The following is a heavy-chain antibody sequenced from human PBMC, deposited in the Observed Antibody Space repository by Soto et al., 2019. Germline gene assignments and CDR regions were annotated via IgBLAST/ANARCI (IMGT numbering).Heavy chain of an antibody. Sequence: TLPETLSLTCTVSGGSISSGDYYWSWIRQPPGKGLEWIGYIYYSGSTYYNPSLKSRVTISVDTSKNQFSLKLSSVTAADTAVYYCARERSNYDYYYYYGMDVWGQGTTVTVSS. CDR1: GGSISSGDYY. CDR3: ARERSNYDYYYYYGMDV. CDR2: IYYSGST. J-gene: IGHJ6*02. V-gene: IGHV4-30-4*01. D-gene: IGHD4-4*01.